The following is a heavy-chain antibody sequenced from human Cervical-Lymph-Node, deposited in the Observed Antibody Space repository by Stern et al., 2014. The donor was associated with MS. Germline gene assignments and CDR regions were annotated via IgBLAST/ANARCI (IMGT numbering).Heavy chain of an antibody. CDR1: GFSLTTNGLC. J-gene: IGHJ3*02. D-gene: IGHD1-26*01. CDR3: ARMGWESDAFDI. Sequence: QVTLKESGPALVKPTQTLTLTCTFSGFSLTTNGLCVSWIRQPPGKALEWLALIDWDDDKYYSTSLGTRLTISKDSSKNQVVLTMTDMDPVDTATYYCARMGWESDAFDIGGQGTMVTVSS. CDR2: IDWDDDK. V-gene: IGHV2-70*01.